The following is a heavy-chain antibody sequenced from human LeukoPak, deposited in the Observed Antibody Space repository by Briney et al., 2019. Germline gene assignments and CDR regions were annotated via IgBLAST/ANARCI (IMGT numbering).Heavy chain of an antibody. CDR3: ASGYSYPYYYMDV. CDR2: IYSGGST. CDR1: GFTVSSNY. D-gene: IGHD5-18*01. J-gene: IGHJ6*03. Sequence: PGGSLRLSCAASGFTVSSNYMSWVRQAPGKGLEWVSVIYSGGSTYYADSVKGRSTISRDNSKNTLYLQMNSLRAEDTAVYYCASGYSYPYYYMDVWGKGTTVTVSS. V-gene: IGHV3-53*01.